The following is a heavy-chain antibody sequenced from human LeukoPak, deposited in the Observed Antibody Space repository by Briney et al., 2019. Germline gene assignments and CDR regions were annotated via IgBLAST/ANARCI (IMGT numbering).Heavy chain of an antibody. CDR2: TFYSGST. CDR3: ARDAPSATGELDY. D-gene: IGHD7-27*01. V-gene: IGHV4-30-4*01. J-gene: IGHJ4*02. Sequence: SETLSLTCTVSGGSISSGDYYWSWIRQHPEKGLEWIGYTFYSGSTYYNPSLKSRVTISVDTSKNQFSLKLSSVTAADTAVYYCARDAPSATGELDYWGQGTLVTVSS. CDR1: GGSISSGDYY.